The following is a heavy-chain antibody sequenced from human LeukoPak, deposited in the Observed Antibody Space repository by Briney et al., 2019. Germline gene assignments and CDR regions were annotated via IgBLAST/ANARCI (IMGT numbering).Heavy chain of an antibody. D-gene: IGHD3-22*01. V-gene: IGHV3-20*04. CDR3: ARVYYYDSSGYYYSGGVFDY. CDR1: GFTFDDYG. Sequence: GGSLRLSCAASGFTFDDYGMSWVRQAPGKGLEWVSGMNWNGGSTGYADSVKGRFTISRDNAKNSLYLQMNSLRAEDTALYYCARVYYYDSSGYYYSGGVFDYWGQGTLVTVSS. J-gene: IGHJ4*02. CDR2: MNWNGGST.